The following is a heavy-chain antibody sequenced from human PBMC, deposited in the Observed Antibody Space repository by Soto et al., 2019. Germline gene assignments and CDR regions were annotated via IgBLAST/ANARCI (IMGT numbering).Heavy chain of an antibody. Sequence: GESLKISCKGSGYSFSRYWIGWVRQMPGKGLEWMGIIYPGDSEIRYSPSFQGQATISADTSNSTAYLQWSSLKASDTAIYYCARRLGSGSDYYYNYGMGVWGQGTTVTVSS. CDR2: IYPGDSEI. J-gene: IGHJ6*02. D-gene: IGHD1-26*01. CDR3: ARRLGSGSDYYYNYGMGV. CDR1: GYSFSRYW. V-gene: IGHV5-51*01.